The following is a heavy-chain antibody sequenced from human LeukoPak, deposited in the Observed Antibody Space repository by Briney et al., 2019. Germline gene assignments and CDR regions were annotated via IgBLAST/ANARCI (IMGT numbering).Heavy chain of an antibody. J-gene: IGHJ6*03. V-gene: IGHV1-8*01. CDR3: ARASRRITMVRGVTYYMDV. CDR2: MNPNSGNT. Sequence: ASVKVSCKASGYTFTSYDINWVRQATGQGLEWMGWMNPNSGNTGYAQKFQGRVTMTRNTSISTAYMELSSLRSEDTAVYYCARASRRITMVRGVTYYMDVWGKGTTVTISS. D-gene: IGHD3-10*01. CDR1: GYTFTSYD.